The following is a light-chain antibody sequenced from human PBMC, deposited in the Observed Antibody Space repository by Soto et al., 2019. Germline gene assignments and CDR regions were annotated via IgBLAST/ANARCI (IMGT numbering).Light chain of an antibody. Sequence: EIVLTQSPATLSLSPGERVTLSCRASQSVSNSLAWYQQQPGQPHRLLIYDVSNRATGIPARFSGSGSGTDFNLTITSLEPEYFAVYFCHQRYNWPRVTFGQGTQLEIK. CDR3: HQRYNWPRVT. CDR2: DVS. V-gene: IGKV3-11*01. J-gene: IGKJ5*01. CDR1: QSVSNS.